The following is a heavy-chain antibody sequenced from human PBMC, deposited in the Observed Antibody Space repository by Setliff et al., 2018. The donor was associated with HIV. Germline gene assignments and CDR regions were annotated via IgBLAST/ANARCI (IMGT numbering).Heavy chain of an antibody. D-gene: IGHD3-22*01. CDR1: GDSVSGYY. Sequence: LETLSLTCAVSGDSVSGYYWSWIRQPAGRGLEWIGRVHNSAGSNYNPSLKSRVTMSVDTAKNQLSLKLTAVSAADTAVYYCARDRIEVLADSPHDVFDIWGRGIMVTVSS. CDR3: ARDRIEVLADSPHDVFDI. J-gene: IGHJ3*02. CDR2: VHNSAGS. V-gene: IGHV4-4*07.